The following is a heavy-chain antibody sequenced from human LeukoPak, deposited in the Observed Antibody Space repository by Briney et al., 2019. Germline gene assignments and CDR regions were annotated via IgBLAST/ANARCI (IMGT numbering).Heavy chain of an antibody. V-gene: IGHV3-53*01. Sequence: GGSLRLPCAASGFSVGGNYISWVRQAPGKGLEWVSMIYSDGSIFHADSVKGRFTMSRDNSRNTLDLQMNSLRVEDTAVYFCTRDRRRLRGMNGDGDAFDIWGQGTMVTVSS. CDR1: GFSVGGNY. CDR2: IYSDGSI. D-gene: IGHD1-1*01. J-gene: IGHJ3*02. CDR3: TRDRRRLRGMNGDGDAFDI.